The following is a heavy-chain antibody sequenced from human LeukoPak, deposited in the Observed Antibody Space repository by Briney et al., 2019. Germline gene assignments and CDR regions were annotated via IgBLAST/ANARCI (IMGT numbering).Heavy chain of an antibody. D-gene: IGHD3-10*02. J-gene: IGHJ6*02. Sequence: SETLSLTCTVSGGSISSGGYYWSWIRQRPGKGLEWIGYIYYSGSTYYNPSLKSRVTISVDTSKNQFSLKLSSVTAADTAVYYCASLFGELLPAYYYYGMDVWGQGTTVTVSS. CDR1: GGSISSGGYY. CDR3: ASLFGELLPAYYYYGMDV. V-gene: IGHV4-31*03. CDR2: IYYSGST.